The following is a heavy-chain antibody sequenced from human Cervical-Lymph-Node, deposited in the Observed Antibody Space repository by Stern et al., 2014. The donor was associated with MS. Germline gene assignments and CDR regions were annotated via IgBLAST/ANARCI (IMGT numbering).Heavy chain of an antibody. D-gene: IGHD6-13*01. CDR3: ALSSETSDRWYSLGYDL. CDR2: IFPVFGTP. Sequence: VQLVESGAEVTKPGSSVQVSCKASGGTFSKFPSSWVRQAPGQGLDWMGGIFPVFGTPTYAQEFRGRVTITADVSTSTVYMELSSLRSDDTAVYYCALSSETSDRWYSLGYDLWGQGTLVTVSS. J-gene: IGHJ5*02. V-gene: IGHV1-69*01. CDR1: GGTFSKFP.